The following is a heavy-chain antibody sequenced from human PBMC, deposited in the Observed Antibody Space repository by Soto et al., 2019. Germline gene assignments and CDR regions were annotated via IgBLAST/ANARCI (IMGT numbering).Heavy chain of an antibody. D-gene: IGHD5-12*01. CDR1: GGTFSSYT. J-gene: IGHJ4*02. Sequence: VASVKVSCKASGGTFSSYTISWVRQAPGQGLEWMGRIIPILGIANYAQKFQGRVTITADKSTSTAYMELSSLRSEDTAVYYCASDSGYELRGAFDYWGQGTLVTV. V-gene: IGHV1-69*02. CDR3: ASDSGYELRGAFDY. CDR2: IIPILGIA.